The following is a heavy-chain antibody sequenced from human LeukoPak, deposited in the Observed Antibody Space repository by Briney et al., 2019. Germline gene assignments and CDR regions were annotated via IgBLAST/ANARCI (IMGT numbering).Heavy chain of an antibody. D-gene: IGHD3-16*01. CDR2: ITSSSNYI. Sequence: GGSLRLSCAASGFTFSSYSMNWVRQAPGKGLEWVSSITSSSNYIYYADSVKGRFTISRENAKNSLYLQMNSLRAEDTAVYYCARRGWGRAYPQYYYYYMDVWGKGTTVTVSS. CDR1: GFTFSSYS. V-gene: IGHV3-21*01. CDR3: ARRGWGRAYPQYYYYYMDV. J-gene: IGHJ6*03.